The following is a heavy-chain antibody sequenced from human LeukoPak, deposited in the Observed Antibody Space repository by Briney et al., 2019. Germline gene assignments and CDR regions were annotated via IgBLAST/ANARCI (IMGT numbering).Heavy chain of an antibody. V-gene: IGHV4-31*03. Sequence: SETLSLTCTVSGYSISSGGYYWSWVRHHPGKGLEWIGYIYNSGRTSYNPSLKSRVSISLDTSENQFSLRLSSVTAADTAVYYCARGIVAFIHNWFDPWGQGTLVTVSS. CDR1: GYSISSGGYY. D-gene: IGHD2-15*01. CDR2: IYNSGRT. J-gene: IGHJ5*02. CDR3: ARGIVAFIHNWFDP.